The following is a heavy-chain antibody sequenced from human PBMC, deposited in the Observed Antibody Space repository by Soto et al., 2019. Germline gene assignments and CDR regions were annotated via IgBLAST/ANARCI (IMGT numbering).Heavy chain of an antibody. J-gene: IGHJ5*02. CDR1: GGSVSSGSYY. CDR2: IYYSGST. V-gene: IGHV4-61*03. CDR3: ARGVLLWSRAWFVP. Sequence: QVQLQESGPGLVKPSETLSLTCTVSGGSVSSGSYYWSWIRQPPGKGLEWIGYIYYSGSTNYNPSPKTRVTKAVAPTENHLPLRLRSVTAAATAVYYFARGVLLWSRAWFVPWGRGTLVTVPS. D-gene: IGHD3-10*01.